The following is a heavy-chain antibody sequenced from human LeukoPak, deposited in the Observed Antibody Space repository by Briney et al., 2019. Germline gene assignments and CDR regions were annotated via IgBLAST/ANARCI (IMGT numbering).Heavy chain of an antibody. J-gene: IGHJ4*02. CDR1: GGSISSYY. CDR3: ARPSSDYSYGYVY. Sequence: SETLSLTCTVSGGSISSYYRSWIRQPPGKGLEWIGYIYYSGSTNYNPSLKSRVTISVDTSKNQFSLKLSSVTAADTAVYYCARPSSDYSYGYVYWGQGTLVTVSS. V-gene: IGHV4-59*08. D-gene: IGHD5-18*01. CDR2: IYYSGST.